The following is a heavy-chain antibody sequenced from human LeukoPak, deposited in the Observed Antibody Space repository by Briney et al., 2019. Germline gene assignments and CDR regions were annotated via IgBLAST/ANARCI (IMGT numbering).Heavy chain of an antibody. J-gene: IGHJ5*02. CDR1: GGSFSGYY. CDR2: INHSGST. D-gene: IGHD3-10*01. V-gene: IGHV4-34*01. CDR3: ARAFITMVRGVRWFDP. Sequence: TSETLSLTCAVYGGSFSGYYWSWIRQPPGKGLEWIGEINHSGSTNYNPSLKSRVTISVDTSKNQFSLKLSSVTAADTAVYYCARAFITMVRGVRWFDPWGQGTLVTVSS.